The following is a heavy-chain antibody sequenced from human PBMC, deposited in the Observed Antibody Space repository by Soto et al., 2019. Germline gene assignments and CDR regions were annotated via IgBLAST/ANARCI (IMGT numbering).Heavy chain of an antibody. Sequence: QVQLQESGPGLVKPSETLSLTCTVSGGSISTYYWSWIRQPPGKGLEWIGYIYYSGSTNYNPSLKSRVPLHVDPSKNQFSLKLSSVTAADTAVYYCARYAVAGNGGVRVDYWGQGTLVTVSS. CDR3: ARYAVAGNGGVRVDY. J-gene: IGHJ4*02. CDR2: IYYSGST. V-gene: IGHV4-59*01. D-gene: IGHD6-19*01. CDR1: GGSISTYY.